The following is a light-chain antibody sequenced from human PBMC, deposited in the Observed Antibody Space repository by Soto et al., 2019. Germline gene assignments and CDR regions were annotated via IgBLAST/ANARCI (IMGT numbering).Light chain of an antibody. V-gene: IGLV2-14*01. CDR2: DVN. CDR1: NTDLGVYGY. J-gene: IGLJ1*01. Sequence: QSALAQPASVSGSFGQSITISCSGPNTDLGVYGYVSWYQHHPGKAPKLLIYDVNNRPSGISDRFSGSKSGDTASLTISGLQAEDEADYFCFSKISGFVYGFGTGTKLTFL. CDR3: FSKISGFVYG.